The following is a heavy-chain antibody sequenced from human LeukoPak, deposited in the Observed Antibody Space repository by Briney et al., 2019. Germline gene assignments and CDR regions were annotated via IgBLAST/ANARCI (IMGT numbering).Heavy chain of an antibody. Sequence: GASVKASCKASGYTFTGYYMHWVRQAPGQGLEWMGWINPNSGGTNYAQKFQGRVTMTRDTSISTAYMELSRLRSDDTAVYYCARGGLERRGDAFDIWGQGTMVTVSS. CDR2: INPNSGGT. CDR3: ARGGLERRGDAFDI. D-gene: IGHD1-1*01. CDR1: GYTFTGYY. J-gene: IGHJ3*02. V-gene: IGHV1-2*02.